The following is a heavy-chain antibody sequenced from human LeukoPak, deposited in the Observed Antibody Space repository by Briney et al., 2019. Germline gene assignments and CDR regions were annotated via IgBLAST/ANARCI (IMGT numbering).Heavy chain of an antibody. V-gene: IGHV3-23*01. CDR2: ISGSGGST. CDR1: GFTFSNYA. D-gene: IGHD3-22*01. CDR3: AKDREAFYYGSSTYYPYYFDY. J-gene: IGHJ4*02. Sequence: PGGSLRLSCAASGFTFSNYAMSWVRQAPGKGLEWVSAISGSGGSTYYADSVKGRFTISRDNSKNTLYLQMNSLRAEDTAVYYCAKDREAFYYGSSTYYPYYFDYWGQGTLVTVSS.